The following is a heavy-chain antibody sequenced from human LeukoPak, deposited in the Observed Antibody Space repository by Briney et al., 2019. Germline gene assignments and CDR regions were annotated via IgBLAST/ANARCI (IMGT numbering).Heavy chain of an antibody. CDR2: IYTSGST. D-gene: IGHD2-21*02. CDR1: GGSISSYY. CDR3: AREYCGGDCYSGEFDY. J-gene: IGHJ4*02. V-gene: IGHV4-4*07. Sequence: SETLSLTCTVSGGSISSYYWSWIRQPAGKGLEWLGRIYTSGSTNYNPSLKSRVTISVDTSKNQFSLKLSSVTAADTAVYYCAREYCGGDCYSGEFDYWGQGTLVTVSS.